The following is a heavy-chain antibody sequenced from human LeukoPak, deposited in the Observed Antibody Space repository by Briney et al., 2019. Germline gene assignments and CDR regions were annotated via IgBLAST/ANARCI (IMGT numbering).Heavy chain of an antibody. CDR3: ARADYGSGSYYNSNWFDP. CDR1: GGSISSYY. D-gene: IGHD3-10*01. CDR2: IYPSGST. Sequence: PSETLSLTCTVYGGSISSYYWSWIRQPAGKGLEWIGRIYPSGSTNYNPSLESRVTMSVDTSKNQFSLKLSSVTAADTAVYYCARADYGSGSYYNSNWFDPWGQGTLVTVSS. J-gene: IGHJ5*02. V-gene: IGHV4-4*07.